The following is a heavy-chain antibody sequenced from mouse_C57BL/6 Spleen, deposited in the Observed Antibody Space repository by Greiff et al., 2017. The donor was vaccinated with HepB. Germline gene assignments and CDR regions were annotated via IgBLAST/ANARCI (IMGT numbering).Heavy chain of an antibody. J-gene: IGHJ3*02. D-gene: IGHD1-1*01. CDR3: AREDYYAGKKGEGEGWGKGGRGKGEEEAG. CDR2: IYPGSGST. CDR1: GYTFTSYW. V-gene: IGHV1-55*01. Sequence: QVQLKQPGAELVKPAASVKMSCKASGYTFTSYWITWVKQRPGQGLEWIGDIYPGSGSTNYNEKFKSKATLTVDTSSSTAYMQLSSLTSEDSAVYYCAREDYYAGKKGEGEGWGKGGRGKGEEEAGWG.